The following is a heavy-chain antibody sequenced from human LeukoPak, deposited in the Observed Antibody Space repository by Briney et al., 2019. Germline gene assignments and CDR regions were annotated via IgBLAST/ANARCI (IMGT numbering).Heavy chain of an antibody. CDR2: IYSGGST. V-gene: IGHV3-53*01. J-gene: IGHJ4*02. CDR3: ASSSWYSGFDY. D-gene: IGHD6-13*01. CDR1: GFTVSSNY. Sequence: GGSLRLSCAASGFTVSSNYMSWVRQDPGKGQEWVSVIYSGGSTYYADSVKGRFTISRDNSKNTLYLQMNSLRAEDTAVYYCASSSWYSGFDYWGQGTLVTVSS.